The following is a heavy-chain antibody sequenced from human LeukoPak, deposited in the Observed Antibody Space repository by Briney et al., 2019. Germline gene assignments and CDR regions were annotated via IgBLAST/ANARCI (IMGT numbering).Heavy chain of an antibody. CDR3: TRGPYYSFFDY. CDR2: IRSKAYGGTT. V-gene: IGHV3-49*03. Sequence: GGSLRLSCTASGFTFGDYAMSWFRQAPGKGLEWVGFIRSKAYGGTTEYAASVKGRFTVSRDDSKSIAYLQMDSLKTVDTAVYYCTRGPYYSFFDYWGQGTLVTVSS. CDR1: GFTFGDYA. D-gene: IGHD3-10*01. J-gene: IGHJ4*02.